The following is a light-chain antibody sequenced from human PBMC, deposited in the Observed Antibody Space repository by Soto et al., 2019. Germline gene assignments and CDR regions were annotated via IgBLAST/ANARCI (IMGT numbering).Light chain of an antibody. V-gene: IGLV2-23*02. CDR1: SYDVGGYNL. Sequence: QSVLTQPASVSGSPGQSITISCTGTSYDVGGYNLVSWYQQHPGKAPKLMIYEVNKRPSGVSNRFSGSKSENHASLTISGLQAEDEADYYCCSYAGNSAPWVFGERTQLTVL. CDR3: CSYAGNSAPWV. CDR2: EVN. J-gene: IGLJ3*02.